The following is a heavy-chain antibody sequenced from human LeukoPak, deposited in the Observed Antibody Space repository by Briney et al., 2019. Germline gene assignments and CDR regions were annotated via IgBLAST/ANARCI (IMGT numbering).Heavy chain of an antibody. D-gene: IGHD2-2*01. V-gene: IGHV4-30-2*01. CDR2: IYHSGST. CDR1: GGSISSGGYS. J-gene: IGHJ5*02. CDR3: ARGYCSSTSCWFDP. Sequence: PSETPSLTCAVSGGSISSGGYSWSWIRQPPGKGLEWIGYIYHSGSTYYNPSLKSRVTISVDRSKNQFSLKLSSVTAADTAVYYCARGYCSSTSCWFDPWGQGTLVTVSS.